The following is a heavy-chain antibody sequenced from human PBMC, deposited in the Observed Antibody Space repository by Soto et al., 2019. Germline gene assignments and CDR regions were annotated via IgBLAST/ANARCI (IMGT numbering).Heavy chain of an antibody. CDR1: GYTFTSYG. V-gene: IGHV1-18*01. CDR2: ISAYNGNT. D-gene: IGHD3-3*01. CDR3: ARFGFLEWFSPTTFDY. J-gene: IGHJ4*02. Sequence: ASVKVSCKASGYTFTSYGISWVRQAPGQGLEWMGWISAYNGNTNYAQKLQGRVTMTTDTSTSTAYMELRSLRSDDTAVSYCARFGFLEWFSPTTFDYWRQGTLVTVSS.